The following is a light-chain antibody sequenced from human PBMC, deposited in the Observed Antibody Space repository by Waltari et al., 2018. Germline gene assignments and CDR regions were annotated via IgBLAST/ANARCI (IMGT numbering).Light chain of an antibody. J-gene: IGLJ2*01. CDR3: RSYAGSNKLI. CDR1: SRDIGASKF. V-gene: IGLV2-8*01. Sequence: QSALTQPPSASGSPGQTVIISCTGTSRDIGASKFVSWYQQIPGKAPAHIIYEVDRRHPGVPDSFSGYKSGNTASLTVSELETEYEGDYYCRSYAGSNKLIFGGVTKLTVI. CDR2: EVD.